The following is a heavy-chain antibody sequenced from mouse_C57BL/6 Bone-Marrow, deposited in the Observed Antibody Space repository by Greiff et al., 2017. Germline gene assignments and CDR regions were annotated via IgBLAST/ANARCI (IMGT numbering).Heavy chain of an antibody. CDR1: GYTFTSYW. CDR3: ASMDMRLRRYFDV. Sequence: QVQLQQPGAELVRPGSSVKLSCKASGYTFTSYWMHWVKQRPIQGLEWIGNIDPSDSETHYNKKFKDKATLTVDKSSSTAYMQLSSLTSEDSAVYYCASMDMRLRRYFDVWGTGTTVTVSS. J-gene: IGHJ1*03. CDR2: IDPSDSET. D-gene: IGHD2-4*01. V-gene: IGHV1-52*01.